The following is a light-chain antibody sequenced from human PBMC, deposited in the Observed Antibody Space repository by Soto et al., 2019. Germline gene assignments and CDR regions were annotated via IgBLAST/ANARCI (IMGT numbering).Light chain of an antibody. V-gene: IGKV3-15*01. CDR1: QSVSSN. CDR3: QQYNNWSQT. J-gene: IGKJ1*01. Sequence: EIVMTQSPATLSVSPGERATLSCRASQSVSSNLAWYQQKPGQAPRLLIYGASTRATGIPARFSGSGSGTGFTLTISSLQSEDFAVYYCQQYNNWSQTFGQGTKVEIK. CDR2: GAS.